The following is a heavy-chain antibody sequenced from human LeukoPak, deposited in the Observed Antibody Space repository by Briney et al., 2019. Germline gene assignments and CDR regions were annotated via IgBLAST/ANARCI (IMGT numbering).Heavy chain of an antibody. CDR1: GYTFTIYG. CDR3: ARVRFGELLDPTPYGMDV. D-gene: IGHD3-10*01. J-gene: IGHJ6*02. Sequence: ASLKVSYTASGYTFTIYGISWVRQAPGQGLEWMGWISAYNGNTNYAQKLQGRVTMTTDTSTSTAYMELRSLRSDDTAVYYCARVRFGELLDPTPYGMDVWGQGTTVTVSS. CDR2: ISAYNGNT. V-gene: IGHV1-18*01.